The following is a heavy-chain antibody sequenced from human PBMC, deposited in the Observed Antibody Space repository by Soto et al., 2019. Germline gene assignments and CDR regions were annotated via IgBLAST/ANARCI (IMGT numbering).Heavy chain of an antibody. V-gene: IGHV4-31*03. CDR3: ARDRYCRSTSGSDYYYYGMDV. CDR1: GGSISSGGYY. D-gene: IGHD2-2*01. CDR2: IYYSGST. Sequence: SETLSLTCTVSGGSISSGGYYWSWIRQHPGKGLEWIGYIYYSGSTYYNPSLTSRVTISVDTSKNQFSLKLSSVTAADTAVYYCARDRYCRSTSGSDYYYYGMDVWGQGTTVTVSS. J-gene: IGHJ6*02.